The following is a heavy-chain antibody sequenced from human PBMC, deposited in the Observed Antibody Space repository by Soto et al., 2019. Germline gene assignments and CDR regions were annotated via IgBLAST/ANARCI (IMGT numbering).Heavy chain of an antibody. D-gene: IGHD2-15*01. CDR3: ARGLLQPHQGVYYYYYGMDV. J-gene: IGHJ6*02. Sequence: GAPVKVSCKASGYTFTSYDINWVRQATGQGLEWMGWMNPNSGNTGYAQKFQGRVTMTRNTSISTAYMELSSLRSEDTAVYYCARGLLQPHQGVYYYYYGMDVWGQGTTVTVSS. CDR2: MNPNSGNT. V-gene: IGHV1-8*01. CDR1: GYTFTSYD.